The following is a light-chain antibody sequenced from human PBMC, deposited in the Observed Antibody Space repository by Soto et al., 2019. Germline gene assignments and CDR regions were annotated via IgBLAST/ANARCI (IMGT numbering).Light chain of an antibody. CDR2: EVS. CDR1: SSDVGGYNY. Sequence: QSALTQPASASGSPGQSITISCTGTSSDVGGYNYVSWYQQHPGKAPKLMIYEVSNRPSGVSNRFSGSKSGNTASLTISGLQAEDEADYYCSSYRSSSTLGVFGGGTKLTVL. V-gene: IGLV2-14*01. J-gene: IGLJ2*01. CDR3: SSYRSSSTLGV.